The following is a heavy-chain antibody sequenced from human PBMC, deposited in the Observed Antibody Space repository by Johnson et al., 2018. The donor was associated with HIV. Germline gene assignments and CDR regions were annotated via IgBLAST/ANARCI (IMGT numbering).Heavy chain of an antibody. J-gene: IGHJ3*02. Sequence: VQLVESGGGLVKPGGSLRLSCAASGFTFSDYYMSWVRQAPGKGLEWVSVIFSVGDVYYADSVTGRFTISRDNSKNTLYLQMNSLRAEDTAVYYCTTEVREEKAFDIWGQGTMVTVSS. CDR3: TTEVREEKAFDI. CDR2: IFSVGDV. D-gene: IGHD1-14*01. V-gene: IGHV3-66*02. CDR1: GFTFSDYY.